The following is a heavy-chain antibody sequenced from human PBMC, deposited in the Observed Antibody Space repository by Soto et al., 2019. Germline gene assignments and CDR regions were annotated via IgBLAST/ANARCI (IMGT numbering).Heavy chain of an antibody. CDR3: AWDYCSGGTCHSSEYFQH. D-gene: IGHD2-15*01. V-gene: IGHV3-23*01. CDR2: IAPGADYT. CDR1: GFTFNIHA. J-gene: IGHJ1*01. Sequence: EVQLLESGGRLVQPGGSLRLSCAASGFTFNIHAMSWVRQAPGKGLQWVSTIAPGADYTNYAESVRGRFAISRDNSRNTVYLHMNNLRAEDTAVYYGAWDYCSGGTCHSSEYFQHWGQGTLVTVSP.